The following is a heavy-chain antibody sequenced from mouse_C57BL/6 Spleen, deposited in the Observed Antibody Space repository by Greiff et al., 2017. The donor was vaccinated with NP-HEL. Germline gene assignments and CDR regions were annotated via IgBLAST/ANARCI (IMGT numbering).Heavy chain of an antibody. CDR2: INPGSGGT. CDR1: GYAFTNYL. V-gene: IGHV1-54*01. D-gene: IGHD1-1*01. J-gene: IGHJ4*01. CDR3: ALGFITTYYAMDY. Sequence: VKLQESGAELVRPGTSVKVSCKASGYAFTNYLIEWVKQRPGQGLEWIGVINPGSGGTNYNEKFKGKATLTADKSSSTAYMQLSSLTSEDSAVYFCALGFITTYYAMDYWGQGTSVTVSS.